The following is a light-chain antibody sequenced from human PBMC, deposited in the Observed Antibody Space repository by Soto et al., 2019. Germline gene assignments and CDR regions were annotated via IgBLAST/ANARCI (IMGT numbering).Light chain of an antibody. J-gene: IGKJ2*01. CDR1: QSMNNY. CDR3: QQSYSTPYT. V-gene: IGKV1-39*01. Sequence: DLQMTQSPSSLSASAGDRVTITCRASQSMNNYVNWYQQKPGKAPQLLIYAASSLQSGVPPRFSGRGSGTDFTLAISSLQPEDFATYYCQQSYSTPYTFGQGTKLEI. CDR2: AAS.